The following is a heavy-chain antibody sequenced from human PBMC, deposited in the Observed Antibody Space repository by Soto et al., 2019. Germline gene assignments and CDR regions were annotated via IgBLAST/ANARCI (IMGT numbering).Heavy chain of an antibody. D-gene: IGHD6-19*01. CDR1: GGTFSDYA. J-gene: IGHJ6*02. CDR3: ASWLKEAGIGNSYDGVDV. CDR2: IMPIFGAP. V-gene: IGHV1-69*12. Sequence: QVQLVQSGAEVKKPGSSVKVSCTASGGTFSDYAFSWVRQAPGQGLEWLGGIMPIFGAPDYAQKFHGRVMMTADESTRTAYMEMRSRRSEDTAVYYCASWLKEAGIGNSYDGVDVWGQVATVNVAS.